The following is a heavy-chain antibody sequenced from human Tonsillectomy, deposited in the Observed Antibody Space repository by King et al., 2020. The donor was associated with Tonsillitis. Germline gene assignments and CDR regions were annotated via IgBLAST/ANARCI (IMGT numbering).Heavy chain of an antibody. CDR1: GGSISSSY. CDR2: IYYSGST. J-gene: IGHJ4*02. Sequence: VQLQESGPGLVKPSETLSLTCTVSGGSISSSYWSWIRQPPGKGPEWIWYIYYSGSTNYNPSLKSRVTISVDTSKNQFSLKLSSVTAADTAVYYCARLARGYSYGYAPFDYWGQGTLVTVSS. CDR3: ARLARGYSYGYAPFDY. V-gene: IGHV4-59*01. D-gene: IGHD5-18*01.